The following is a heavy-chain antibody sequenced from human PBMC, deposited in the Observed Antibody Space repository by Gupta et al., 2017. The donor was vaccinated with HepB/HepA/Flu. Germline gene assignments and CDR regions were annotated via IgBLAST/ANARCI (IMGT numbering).Heavy chain of an antibody. CDR2: IRFDGSKQ. CDR3: AKGDFWTGSYEYFNP. Sequence: VQLVESGGGVVQPGRSLRLSCAASGFTFSNFGMFWVRQAPGKGREWVSTIRFDGSKQYYADSVRGRFLVSRDNSKNTLYLQMNSLTIEDTAVYYCAKGDFWTGSYEYFNPWGQGTTVTVAS. D-gene: IGHD3/OR15-3a*01. J-gene: IGHJ1*01. V-gene: IGHV3-30*02. CDR1: GFTFSNFG.